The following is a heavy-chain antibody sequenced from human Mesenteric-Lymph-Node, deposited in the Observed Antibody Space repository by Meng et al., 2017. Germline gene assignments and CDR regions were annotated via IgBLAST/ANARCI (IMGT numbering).Heavy chain of an antibody. CDR2: ISYDGSYK. CDR1: GFTFSSHA. J-gene: IGHJ4*02. CDR3: ARDSVAVDY. V-gene: IGHV3-30*01. Sequence: QVQLVESGGGLVKPGGSLRLSCAASGFTFSSHAMHWVRQAPGKGLEWVAVISYDGSYKAYADSVKGRFTISRDNSKNTLFLQMDSLDNDDTAVYSCARDSVAVDYWGQGTLVTVSS. D-gene: IGHD6-19*01.